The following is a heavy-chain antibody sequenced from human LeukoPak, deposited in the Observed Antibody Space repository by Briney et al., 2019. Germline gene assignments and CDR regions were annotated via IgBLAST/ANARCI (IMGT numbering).Heavy chain of an antibody. CDR2: IYYSGST. V-gene: IGHV4-59*01. D-gene: IGHD2-15*01. CDR1: GVSISSYY. Sequence: SENLSLTCTVSGVSISSYYWSWIRQPPGKGLEWIGYIYYSGSTNYNPSLKSRVTISIDTSNNQFSLKLSSVTAADTAVYYCARDKSCDYWGQGTLVTVSS. J-gene: IGHJ4*02. CDR3: ARDKSCDY.